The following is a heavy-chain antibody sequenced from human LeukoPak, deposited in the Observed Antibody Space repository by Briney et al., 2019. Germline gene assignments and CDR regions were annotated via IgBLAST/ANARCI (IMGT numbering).Heavy chain of an antibody. J-gene: IGHJ5*02. V-gene: IGHV3-7*03. Sequence: PGGSLRLSCAASGFTFSSYWMSWVRQAPGKGLEWVANIKQDGSEKYYVDSAKGRFTISRDNAKNSLYLQMNSLRAEDTAVYYCARETYYYGSGSWYNWFDPWGQGTLVTVSS. CDR2: IKQDGSEK. CDR3: ARETYYYGSGSWYNWFDP. CDR1: GFTFSSYW. D-gene: IGHD3-10*01.